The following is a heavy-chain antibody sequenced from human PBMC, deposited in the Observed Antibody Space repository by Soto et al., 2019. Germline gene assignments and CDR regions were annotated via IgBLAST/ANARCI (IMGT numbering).Heavy chain of an antibody. Sequence: PGGSLRLSCKASGYNFTTFWISWMRQVPGKGLEWMGRIDPSDSYSNYSPSFQGHITISADKSINTAYLHFSNLKASDTAVYYCARHFPLPTDLQFYYYYYYGVDVWGHGTAVTVSS. CDR2: IDPSDSYS. CDR3: ARHFPLPTDLQFYYYYYYGVDV. D-gene: IGHD3-3*02. J-gene: IGHJ6*02. CDR1: GYNFTTFW. V-gene: IGHV5-10-1*01.